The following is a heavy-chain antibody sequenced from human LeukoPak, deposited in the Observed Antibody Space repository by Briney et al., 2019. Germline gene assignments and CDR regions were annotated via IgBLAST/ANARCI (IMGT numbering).Heavy chain of an antibody. Sequence: GGSLRLSCTASGFTFGDYAMSWVRQAPGKGLEWVGFTRSKAYGGTTEYAASVKGRFTISRDDSKSIAYLQMNSLNTEDTAVYYCTRVSESPLRYFDWLSYYFDYWGQGTLVTVSS. D-gene: IGHD3-9*01. CDR3: TRVSESPLRYFDWLSYYFDY. V-gene: IGHV3-49*04. CDR2: TRSKAYGGTT. J-gene: IGHJ4*02. CDR1: GFTFGDYA.